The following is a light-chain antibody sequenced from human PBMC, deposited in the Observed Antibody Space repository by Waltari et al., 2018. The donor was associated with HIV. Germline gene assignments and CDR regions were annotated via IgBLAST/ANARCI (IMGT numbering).Light chain of an antibody. CDR1: SSDVGDYNF. J-gene: IGLJ2*01. V-gene: IGLV2-14*01. CDR3: GAYTNTATAVV. Sequence: QSALTQPASVSGSPGQSITISCTGTSSDVGDYNFVSWYQKHPGRAPKLIIYEVIRRRAGVSNRCAGSRAGSAACRTSSGLQAEDEADYACGAYTNTATAVVFGGGAKLTVL. CDR2: EVI.